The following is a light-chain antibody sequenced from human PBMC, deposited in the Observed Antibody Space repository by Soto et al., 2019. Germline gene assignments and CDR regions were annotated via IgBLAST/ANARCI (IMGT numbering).Light chain of an antibody. CDR2: DAS. Sequence: AIQLTQSPPSLSASLGDRLTLTCRASEHIKNALAWYQQKPGKAPKLLIYDASILESGVPSRFSGSGSGTDFTLTISSLRPEDLATYYCQQFDTYPITFGQGTRLEIK. V-gene: IGKV1-13*02. CDR1: EHIKNA. J-gene: IGKJ5*01. CDR3: QQFDTYPIT.